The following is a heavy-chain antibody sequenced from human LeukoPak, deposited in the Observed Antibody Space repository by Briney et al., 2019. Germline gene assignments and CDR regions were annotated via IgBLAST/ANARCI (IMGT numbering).Heavy chain of an antibody. Sequence: SETLSLTCAVYGGSFSGYYWSWIRQPPGKGLEWIGEINHSGSTNYNPSLKSRVTISVDTSKNQFSLKLSSVTAADTAVYYCASSSWNFDYWGQGTLVTVSS. V-gene: IGHV4-34*01. J-gene: IGHJ4*02. D-gene: IGHD6-13*01. CDR1: GGSFSGYY. CDR3: ASSSWNFDY. CDR2: INHSGST.